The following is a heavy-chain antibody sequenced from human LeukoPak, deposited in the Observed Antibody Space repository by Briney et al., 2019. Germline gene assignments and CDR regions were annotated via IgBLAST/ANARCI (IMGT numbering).Heavy chain of an antibody. CDR1: GFTSTNYA. V-gene: IGHV3-23*01. J-gene: IGHJ4*02. D-gene: IGHD5-12*01. CDR2: LIGSSGST. Sequence: AGGSLTLSCAASGFTSTNYAMNWVRQAPGKGLEWVSVLIGSSGSTDYADSVKGRFTMSRDNSKNTVFLHMNSLRAEDTAIYYCAKGAYDYIEIAYFDSWGQGTLVTVSS. CDR3: AKGAYDYIEIAYFDS.